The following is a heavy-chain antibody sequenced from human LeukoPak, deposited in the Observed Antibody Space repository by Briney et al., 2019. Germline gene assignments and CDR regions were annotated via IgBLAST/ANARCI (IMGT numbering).Heavy chain of an antibody. CDR1: GYTFTGYY. D-gene: IGHD3-10*01. Sequence: GASVKVSCKASGYTFTGYYMHWVRQAPGQGLEWMGWINPNSGGTNYAQKFQGRVTMTRDTSISTAYMELSRLRSDDTAVYYCARAPPDYYGSGSLGDYWGQGTLVTVSS. CDR3: ARAPPDYYGSGSLGDY. CDR2: INPNSGGT. J-gene: IGHJ4*02. V-gene: IGHV1-2*02.